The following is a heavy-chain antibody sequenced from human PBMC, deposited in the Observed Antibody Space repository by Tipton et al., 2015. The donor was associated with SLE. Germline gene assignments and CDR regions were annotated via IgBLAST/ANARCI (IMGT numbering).Heavy chain of an antibody. CDR1: GFTFSGYD. V-gene: IGHV3-48*03. Sequence: SLRLSCPASGFTFSGYDMNWVRQAPGKGLEWVSYISSSGSTIYYADSVKGRFTISRDNAKNSLSLQMNSLRAEDTAVYYCARLYSDFWSGYPHCSMDVWGKGTAVTVSS. D-gene: IGHD3-3*01. J-gene: IGHJ6*03. CDR2: ISSSGSTI. CDR3: ARLYSDFWSGYPHCSMDV.